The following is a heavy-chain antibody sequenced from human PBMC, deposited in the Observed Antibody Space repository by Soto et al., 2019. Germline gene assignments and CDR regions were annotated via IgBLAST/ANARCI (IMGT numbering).Heavy chain of an antibody. Sequence: SETLSLTGAVYGGSFSGYYWSWIRQPPGKGLEWSGEINHSGSTNYNPSLKSRVTISVDTSKDQFSLTLSSVTAADTAVYYCARGGVYGSGSYSSGYYYYGMDVWGQGTTVTVSS. J-gene: IGHJ6*02. CDR1: GGSFSGYY. V-gene: IGHV4-34*01. D-gene: IGHD3-10*01. CDR3: ARGGVYGSGSYSSGYYYYGMDV. CDR2: INHSGST.